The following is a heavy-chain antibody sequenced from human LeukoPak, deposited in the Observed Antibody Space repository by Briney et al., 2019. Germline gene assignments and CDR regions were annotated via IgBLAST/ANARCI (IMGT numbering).Heavy chain of an antibody. CDR1: GFSFSSFP. Sequence: PGGSLRLSCAASGFSFSSFPINWVRQAPGKGLEWVSHISSSGNTEYYLDSVRGRFTMSRDNAKNLLFLEMHSLKAGDTAVYYCARDTVNAPFVVSLDYWGQGALVTVSS. D-gene: IGHD2-8*01. CDR3: ARDTVNAPFVVSLDY. J-gene: IGHJ4*02. CDR2: ISSSGNTE. V-gene: IGHV3-48*03.